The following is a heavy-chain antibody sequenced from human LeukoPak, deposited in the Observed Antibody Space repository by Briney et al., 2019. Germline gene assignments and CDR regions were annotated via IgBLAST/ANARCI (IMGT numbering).Heavy chain of an antibody. CDR1: GFSFSNYW. Sequence: PGGSLRLSCAASGFSFSNYWMNWVRQAPGKRLEWVANIKYDASEQYYVDSVKGRFTISRDNAKNSLYLQMNILRAEDTAVYYCARDSVRGRPLVAFDIWGQGTMVTVSS. J-gene: IGHJ3*02. D-gene: IGHD3-10*01. V-gene: IGHV3-7*01. CDR3: ARDSVRGRPLVAFDI. CDR2: IKYDASEQ.